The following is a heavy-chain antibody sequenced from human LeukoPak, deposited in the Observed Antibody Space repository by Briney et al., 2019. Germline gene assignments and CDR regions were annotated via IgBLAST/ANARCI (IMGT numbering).Heavy chain of an antibody. CDR3: ARYGRKGYLFDY. J-gene: IGHJ4*02. Sequence: ASVKVSCKASGGTFSSYAISWVRQAPGQGLEWMGWISAYNGNTNYAQKLQGRVTMTTDTSTSTAYMELRSLRSDDTAVYYCARYGRKGYLFDYWGQGTLVTVSS. CDR2: ISAYNGNT. D-gene: IGHD6-13*01. V-gene: IGHV1-18*01. CDR1: GGTFSSYA.